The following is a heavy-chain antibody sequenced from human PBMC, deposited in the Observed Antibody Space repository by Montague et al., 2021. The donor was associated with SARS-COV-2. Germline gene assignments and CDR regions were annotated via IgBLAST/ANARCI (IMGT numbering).Heavy chain of an antibody. CDR3: AKVAGSHVTFAI. V-gene: IGHV4-38-2*02. J-gene: IGHJ3*02. Sequence: SETLTLTCTVSGYSISTGYYWGWIRQPPGKGLEWIGTIYHSGSTYFNPSLKSRVTISVDTSKNQFSLNLSSVTAADTAVYYCAKVAGSHVTFAIWGRGTMVTVSA. D-gene: IGHD6-19*01. CDR1: GYSISTGYY. CDR2: IYHSGST.